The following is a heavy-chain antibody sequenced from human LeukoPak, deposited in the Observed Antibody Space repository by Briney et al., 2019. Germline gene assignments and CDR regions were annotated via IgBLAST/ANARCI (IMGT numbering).Heavy chain of an antibody. D-gene: IGHD3-3*01. Sequence: ASVKVSCKASGYTFTSYGISWVRQAPGQGLEWMGWISAYNGNTNYAQKLQGRVTMTTDTSTSTAYMELRSLRSDDTAVYYCARGINYDFWSGYYFDYWGQGTLVTVSS. CDR3: ARGINYDFWSGYYFDY. CDR2: ISAYNGNT. V-gene: IGHV1-18*01. J-gene: IGHJ4*02. CDR1: GYTFTSYG.